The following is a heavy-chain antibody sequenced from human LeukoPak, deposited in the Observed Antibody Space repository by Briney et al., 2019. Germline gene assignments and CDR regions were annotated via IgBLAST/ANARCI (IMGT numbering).Heavy chain of an antibody. D-gene: IGHD3-22*01. CDR1: GFTFSSYG. Sequence: GRSLILSCAASGFTFSSYGMHWVRQAPGKGLEWVAVIWYDGSNKYYADSVKGRFTISRDNSKNTLYLQMNSLRAEDTAVYYCAKDRGSGYHYFDYWGQGTLVTVSS. CDR3: AKDRGSGYHYFDY. J-gene: IGHJ4*02. V-gene: IGHV3-33*06. CDR2: IWYDGSNK.